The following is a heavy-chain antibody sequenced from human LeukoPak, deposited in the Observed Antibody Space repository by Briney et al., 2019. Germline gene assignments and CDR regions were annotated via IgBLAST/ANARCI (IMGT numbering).Heavy chain of an antibody. V-gene: IGHV3-30*06. Sequence: PGRSLRLSCVASGFTFSSFSMHWVRQPPGKGLEWVAGISYDGSHKYYGDSVEGRFTISRDNSKNTVYLQMNTLGPQDTAVFYCASDPNRLADNGGDYFDNWGQGTLVTVSS. D-gene: IGHD2-21*01. CDR1: GFTFSSFS. CDR3: ASDPNRLADNGGDYFDN. CDR2: ISYDGSHK. J-gene: IGHJ4*02.